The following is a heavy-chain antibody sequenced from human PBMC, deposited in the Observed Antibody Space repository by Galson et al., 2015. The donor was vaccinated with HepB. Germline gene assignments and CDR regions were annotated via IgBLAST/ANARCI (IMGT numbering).Heavy chain of an antibody. J-gene: IGHJ2*01. Sequence: PALVKPTQTLTLTCTFSGFSLSTSGVGVGWIRQPPGKALEWLALIYWDDDKRYSPSLKSRLTITKDTSKNQVVLTMTNMDPVDTATYYCAHLYYEGNSPGYFDLWGRGTLVTVSS. CDR1: GFSLSTSGVG. CDR2: IYWDDDK. CDR3: AHLYYEGNSPGYFDL. D-gene: IGHD4-23*01. V-gene: IGHV2-5*02.